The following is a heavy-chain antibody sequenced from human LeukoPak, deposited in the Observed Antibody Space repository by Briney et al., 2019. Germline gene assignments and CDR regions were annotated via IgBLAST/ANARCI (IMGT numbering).Heavy chain of an antibody. Sequence: GGSLRLSCAASGFTVSSNYMCWVRQAPGKGLEWVAVISYDGSNKYYADSVKGRFTISRDNSKNTLYLQMNSLRAEDTAVYYCAKDLDYYDSSGFDYWGQETLVTVSS. J-gene: IGHJ4*02. D-gene: IGHD3-22*01. CDR1: GFTVSSNY. CDR3: AKDLDYYDSSGFDY. CDR2: ISYDGSNK. V-gene: IGHV3-30*18.